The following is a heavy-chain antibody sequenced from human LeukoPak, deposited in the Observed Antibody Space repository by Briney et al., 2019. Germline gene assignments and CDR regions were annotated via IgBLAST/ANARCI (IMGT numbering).Heavy chain of an antibody. CDR2: ISLSGDNM. V-gene: IGHV3-23*01. CDR3: ARDPPGY. J-gene: IGHJ4*02. Sequence: GGSLRLSCAASGFTFNSYGISWVRQAPGKGLEWVSDISLSGDNMFYADSVKGRFTISRDNSKNTLYLQMNSLRAEDTAVYYCARDPPGYWGQGTLVTVSS. CDR1: GFTFNSYG.